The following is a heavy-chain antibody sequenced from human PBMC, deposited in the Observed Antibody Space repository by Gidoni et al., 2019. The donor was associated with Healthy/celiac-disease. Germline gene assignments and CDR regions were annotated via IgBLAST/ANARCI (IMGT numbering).Heavy chain of an antibody. V-gene: IGHV4-59*08. D-gene: IGHD1-26*01. J-gene: IGHJ3*02. CDR1: GGPISSYY. CDR3: ARHGGWELPYLDAFDI. Sequence: QVQLQESGPGLVKPSETLSLTCTVSGGPISSYYWSWIRQPPGKGLEGIGYIYYSGSTNYNPSLKSRFTIAVDTSKTPFSLKLSSVTAADTAVYYCARHGGWELPYLDAFDIWGQGTMVTVSS. CDR2: IYYSGST.